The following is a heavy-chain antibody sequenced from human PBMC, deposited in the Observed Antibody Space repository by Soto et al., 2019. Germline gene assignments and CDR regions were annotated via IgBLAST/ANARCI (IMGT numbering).Heavy chain of an antibody. CDR2: IYYSGSP. CDR1: GGSISSSSYY. V-gene: IGHV4-39*01. J-gene: IGHJ5*02. D-gene: IGHD3-3*01. CDR3: ARVRDWFDP. Sequence: PSETLSLTCTVSGGSISSSSYYWGWIRQPPGKGLEWIGSIYYSGSPFYNPSLKSRVTLSVDTSKNQFSLRLTPVTAADTAVYYCARVRDWFDPWGQGTLVTVSS.